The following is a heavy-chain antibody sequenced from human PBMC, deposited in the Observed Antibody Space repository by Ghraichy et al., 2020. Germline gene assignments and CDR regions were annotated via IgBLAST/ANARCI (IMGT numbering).Heavy chain of an antibody. CDR1: GGSISSYY. V-gene: IGHV4-4*07. J-gene: IGHJ4*02. CDR2: IYTSGST. CDR3: ARDGYGGNSGEDYFDY. Sequence: SETLSLTCTVSGGSISSYYWSWIRQPAGKGLEWIGRIYTSGSTNYNPSLKSRVTMSVDTSKNQFSLKLSSVTAADTAVYYCARDGYGGNSGEDYFDYWGQGTLVTVSS. D-gene: IGHD4-23*01.